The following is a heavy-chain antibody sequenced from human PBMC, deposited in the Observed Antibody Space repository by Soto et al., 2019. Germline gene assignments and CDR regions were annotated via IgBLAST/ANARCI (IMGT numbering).Heavy chain of an antibody. CDR3: AKGRLTGDSSGGGDY. Sequence: VQLLESGGGLVQPGGSLRLSCAVSGFTFSNYAMNWVRQAPGKGLEWVSVISGSGGGTYYADSVRGRFTISRDNSKNTLYLQMNSLRAEDTAVYFCAKGRLTGDSSGGGDYWGQGALVTVSS. CDR2: ISGSGGGT. J-gene: IGHJ4*02. CDR1: GFTFSNYA. D-gene: IGHD6-19*01. V-gene: IGHV3-23*01.